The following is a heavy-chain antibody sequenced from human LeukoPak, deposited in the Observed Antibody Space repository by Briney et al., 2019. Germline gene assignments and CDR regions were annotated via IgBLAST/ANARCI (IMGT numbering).Heavy chain of an antibody. V-gene: IGHV1-2*02. Sequence: ASVKVSCKASGYTFTGYYMDWVRQAPGQGLEWMGWINPNSGGTNYAQKFQGRVTMTRDTSISTAYMELSRLRSDDTAVYYCARELRDGYYYYFDYWGQGTLVTVSS. CDR1: GYTFTGYY. CDR2: INPNSGGT. CDR3: ARELRDGYYYYFDY. D-gene: IGHD3-22*01. J-gene: IGHJ4*02.